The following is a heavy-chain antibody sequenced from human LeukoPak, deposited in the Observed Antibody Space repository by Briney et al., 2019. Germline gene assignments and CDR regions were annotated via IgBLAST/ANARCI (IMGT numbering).Heavy chain of an antibody. J-gene: IGHJ6*02. V-gene: IGHV1-18*01. CDR2: ISAYNGNT. Sequence: GASVKVSCKASGYTFTSYGISWVRQTPGQGLEWMGWISAYNGNTNYAQKLQGRVTMTTDTPTSTAYMELRSLRSDDTAVYYCARDHPYCTNGVCYLQFSYYYGMDVWGQGTTVTVSS. CDR3: ARDHPYCTNGVCYLQFSYYYGMDV. CDR1: GYTFTSYG. D-gene: IGHD2-8*01.